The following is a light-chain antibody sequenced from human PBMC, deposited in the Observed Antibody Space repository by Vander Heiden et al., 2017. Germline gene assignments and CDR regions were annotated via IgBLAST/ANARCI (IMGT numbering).Light chain of an antibody. V-gene: IGKV1-5*03. CDR3: QRYTSYFT. CDR2: KAC. Sequence: DIQMTQSPSTLSASVGDRVTITCRASQSINSWLAWYQQKPGKAPKLLIYKACTLESGVPSRFSGSGSGTEFTLTSRSLQADDFATYYCQRYTSYFTFGPGTKVDIK. CDR1: QSINSW. J-gene: IGKJ3*01.